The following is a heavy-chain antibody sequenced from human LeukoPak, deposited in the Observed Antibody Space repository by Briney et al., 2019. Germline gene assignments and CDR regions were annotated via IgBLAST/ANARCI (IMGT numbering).Heavy chain of an antibody. CDR2: IKHGGST. CDR1: GGSFSGYY. V-gene: IGHV4-34*01. Sequence: SETLSLTCAVYGGSFSGYYWSWIRQPPGKGLEWIGEIKHGGSTNYNPSLKSRVTISVDTSKNQFSLKLSSVTAADTAVYYCARGGGRGFDYWGQGTLVTVSS. CDR3: ARGGGRGFDY. J-gene: IGHJ4*02. D-gene: IGHD3-16*01.